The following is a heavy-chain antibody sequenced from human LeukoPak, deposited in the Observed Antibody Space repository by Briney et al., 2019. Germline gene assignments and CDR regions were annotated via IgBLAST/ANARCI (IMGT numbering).Heavy chain of an antibody. J-gene: IGHJ4*02. D-gene: IGHD2-2*02. CDR3: ARSHCSSTSCYTFKARFFDY. Sequence: SETLSLTCAVYGGSFSGYYWSWIRQPPGKGLEWIGSIYHSGSTYYNPSLKSRVTISVDTSKNQFSLKLSSVTAADTAVYYCARSHCSSTSCYTFKARFFDYWGQGTLVTVSS. V-gene: IGHV4-34*01. CDR1: GGSFSGYY. CDR2: IYHSGST.